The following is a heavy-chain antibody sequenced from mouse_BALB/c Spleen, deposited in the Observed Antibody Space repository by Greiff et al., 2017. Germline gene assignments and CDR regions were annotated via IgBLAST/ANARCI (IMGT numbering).Heavy chain of an antibody. J-gene: IGHJ2*01. D-gene: IGHD2-2*01. V-gene: IGHV2-9*02. Sequence: VQRVESGPGLVAPSQSLSITCTVSGFSLTSYGVHWVRQPPGKGLEWLGVIWAGGSTNYNSALMSRLSISKDNSKSQVFLKMNSLQTDDTAMYYCAREYGFLYYFDYWGQGTTLTVSS. CDR1: GFSLTSYG. CDR2: IWAGGST. CDR3: AREYGFLYYFDY.